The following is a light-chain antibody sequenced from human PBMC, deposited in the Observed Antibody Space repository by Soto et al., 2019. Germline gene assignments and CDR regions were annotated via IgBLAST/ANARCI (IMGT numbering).Light chain of an antibody. CDR1: QSIGTY. CDR3: QQSYTSPPALT. CDR2: AAS. Sequence: DIQMTQSPSSLSASVGDRVTITCRASQSIGTYLNWYQQKPGKAPKLLIYAASTLQSGVPSRFSASGSGTDFTLTVNSPQPEDFASYYCQQSYTSPPALTFGGGTKVEI. V-gene: IGKV1-39*01. J-gene: IGKJ4*01.